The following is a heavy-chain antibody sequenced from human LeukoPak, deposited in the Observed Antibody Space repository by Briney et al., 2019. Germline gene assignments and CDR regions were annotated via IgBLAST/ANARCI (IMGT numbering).Heavy chain of an antibody. D-gene: IGHD5-12*01. V-gene: IGHV1-18*01. Sequence: ASAKVSCKASGYNFTTYGIAWVRQAPGQGLEWVEWISAYNGFTDYAQKVQGRVTMTTDTSTSTAYMELRSLKSDDTAVYYCARDKNILATIRIHYYYYYMDVWGKGTTVTVSS. CDR3: ARDKNILATIRIHYYYYYMDV. CDR2: ISAYNGFT. J-gene: IGHJ6*03. CDR1: GYNFTTYG.